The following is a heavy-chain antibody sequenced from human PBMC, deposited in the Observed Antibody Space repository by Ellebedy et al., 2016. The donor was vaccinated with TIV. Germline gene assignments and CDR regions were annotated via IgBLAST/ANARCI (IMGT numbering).Heavy chain of an antibody. D-gene: IGHD5-18*01. Sequence: GESLKISCAGSGFTFSSYSMNWVRQAPGKGLEWVAYISRSTTTIYYADSVRGRFTISRDNAENSLYLQMNSLRAEDTAVYYCARDPVDTSMVKIYFDYWGQGTLVSVSS. CDR2: ISRSTTTI. CDR3: ARDPVDTSMVKIYFDY. J-gene: IGHJ4*02. V-gene: IGHV3-48*01. CDR1: GFTFSSYS.